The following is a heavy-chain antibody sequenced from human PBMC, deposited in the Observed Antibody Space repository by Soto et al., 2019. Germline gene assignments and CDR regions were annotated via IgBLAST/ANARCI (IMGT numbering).Heavy chain of an antibody. D-gene: IGHD3-3*01. Sequence: EVQLVESGRGLVQPGGSLRLSCAASGFTFSSYWMSWVRQAPGKGLEWVANIKQDGSEKYYVDSVKGRFTISRDNAKNSLYLQMNSLRAEDTAVYYCARDSGNYDFWSGYYRDPFDHWGQGTLVTVSS. CDR3: ARDSGNYDFWSGYYRDPFDH. V-gene: IGHV3-7*01. CDR1: GFTFSSYW. J-gene: IGHJ4*02. CDR2: IKQDGSEK.